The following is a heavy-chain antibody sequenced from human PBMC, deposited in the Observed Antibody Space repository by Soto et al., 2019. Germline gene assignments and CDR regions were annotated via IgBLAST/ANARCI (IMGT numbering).Heavy chain of an antibody. J-gene: IGHJ2*01. V-gene: IGHV1-18*01. Sequence: QVQLVQSGAEVKKPGASVKVSCKASGYTFNNYGISWVRQAPGQGLKWMGWIGPYNGNTDHAQNFQGRVTMTTDTSTNTAYMELRSLRSDDTALYYCARCYCSVGSCYTCWHFALWGRGTLVTVSS. D-gene: IGHD2-15*01. CDR2: IGPYNGNT. CDR1: GYTFNNYG. CDR3: ARCYCSVGSCYTCWHFAL.